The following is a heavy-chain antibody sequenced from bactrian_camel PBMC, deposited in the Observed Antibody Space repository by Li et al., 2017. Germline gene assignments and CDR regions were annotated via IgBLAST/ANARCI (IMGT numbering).Heavy chain of an antibody. J-gene: IGHJ4*01. CDR2: IASDGSS. V-gene: IGHV3S53*01. CDR1: AYTYKSNC. CDR3: TTGPIMTIIVGFGH. Sequence: HVQLVESGGGSVQAGGSLRISCAGSAYTYKSNCKGWFRQAPGKERGGVAAIASDGSSSYADSVKGRFTISRDNAKNTLVLEMNNLSSDDTALYYCTTGPIMTIIVGFGHWGQGTQVTVS. D-gene: IGHD1*01.